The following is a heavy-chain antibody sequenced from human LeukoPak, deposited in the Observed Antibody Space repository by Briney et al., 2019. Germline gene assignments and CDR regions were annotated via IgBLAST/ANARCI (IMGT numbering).Heavy chain of an antibody. J-gene: IGHJ4*02. V-gene: IGHV3-21*01. Sequence: GGSLRLSCAASGFTFSSYSMNWVRQAPGKGLEWVSSISSSSSYIYYADSVKGRFTISRDNSKNTLYLQMNSLRAEDTAVYYCARGYSSGWPTLYYFDYWGQGTLVTVSS. CDR1: GFTFSSYS. D-gene: IGHD6-19*01. CDR3: ARGYSSGWPTLYYFDY. CDR2: ISSSSSYI.